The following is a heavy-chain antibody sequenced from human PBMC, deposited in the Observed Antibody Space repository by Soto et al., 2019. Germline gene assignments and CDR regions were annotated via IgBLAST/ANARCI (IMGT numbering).Heavy chain of an antibody. V-gene: IGHV3-30-3*01. D-gene: IGHD1-26*01. CDR3: AREGLVGTPRYFDS. J-gene: IGHJ4*02. Sequence: QAELVESGGGVFQPGRSLRLSCTASGFSFSSYAMHWVRQAPGKGLGWVAVISNDGGVQFYADSVKGRFTISRDNFNNLLFLQRNSLTAEDTAVYYCAREGLVGTPRYFDSWGRGILVTVSS. CDR2: ISNDGGVQ. CDR1: GFSFSSYA.